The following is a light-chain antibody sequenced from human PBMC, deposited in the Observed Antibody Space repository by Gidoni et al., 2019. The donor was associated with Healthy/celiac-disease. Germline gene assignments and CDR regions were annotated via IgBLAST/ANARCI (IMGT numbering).Light chain of an antibody. CDR1: QSISSY. CDR2: AAS. CDR3: QQSYSTPLT. V-gene: IGKV1-39*01. J-gene: IGKJ3*01. Sequence: IHLTHSPSSLSASVGDRVTITCRASQSISSYLNWYQQKPGKAPKLLIYAASSLQSGVPSRFSGSGSGTDFTLTISSLQPEDFATYYCQQSYSTPLTFGPGTKVDIK.